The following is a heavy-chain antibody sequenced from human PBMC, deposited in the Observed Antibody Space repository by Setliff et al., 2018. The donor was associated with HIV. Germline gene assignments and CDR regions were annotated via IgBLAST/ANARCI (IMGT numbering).Heavy chain of an antibody. V-gene: IGHV1-18*01. Sequence: ASVKVSCKASGYTFTSYGISWVRQAPGQGLEWMGWISAYNGNTNYAQRLQGRVTMTTDTSTSTAYMELRSLRSDDTAVYYCARYDSSDYLPGEYQYWGQGTLVTVS. D-gene: IGHD3-22*01. CDR3: ARYDSSDYLPGEYQY. CDR2: ISAYNGNT. J-gene: IGHJ4*02. CDR1: GYTFTSYG.